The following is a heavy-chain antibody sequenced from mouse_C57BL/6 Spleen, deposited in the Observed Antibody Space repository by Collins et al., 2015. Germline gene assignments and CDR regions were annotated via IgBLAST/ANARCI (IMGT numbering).Heavy chain of an antibody. CDR2: IDPSDSYT. Sequence: QVQLQQPGAELVMPGASVKLSCKASGYTFTSYWVHWVKQRPGQGLEWIGEIDPSDSYTNCNQKFKGKSTLTVDKSSSTAYMQLSSLTSEDSAVYYCARGGGTTVVATNFDYWGQGTTLTVSS. D-gene: IGHD1-1*01. J-gene: IGHJ2*01. CDR3: ARGGGTTVVATNFDY. V-gene: IGHV1-69*01. CDR1: GYTFTSYW.